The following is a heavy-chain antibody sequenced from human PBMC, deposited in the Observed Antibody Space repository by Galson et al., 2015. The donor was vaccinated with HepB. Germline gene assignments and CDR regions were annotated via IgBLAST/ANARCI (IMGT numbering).Heavy chain of an antibody. CDR3: AKGRGDSTGYDSRIFDY. D-gene: IGHD3-22*01. CDR2: ISHSGGST. Sequence: SLRLSCAASGFTFSNYAMSWVRQGPGTGLECVSAISHSGGSTYYADSVKGRFTISRDNSKNTLYLQVNSLSAEDTAVYYCAKGRGDSTGYDSRIFDYWGQGTLVTVSS. J-gene: IGHJ4*02. CDR1: GFTFSNYA. V-gene: IGHV3-23*01.